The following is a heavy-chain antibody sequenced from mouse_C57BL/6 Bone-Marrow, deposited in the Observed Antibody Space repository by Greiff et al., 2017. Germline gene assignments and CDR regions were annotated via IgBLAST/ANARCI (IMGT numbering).Heavy chain of an antibody. J-gene: IGHJ4*01. Sequence: QVQLKESGPGLVQPSQSLSITCTVSGFSLTSYGVHWVRQSPGKGLEWLGVIWRGGSTDNNAAFMSRLNITKDNSKRQVFFKMNSLQADDTAIYYCAKRGSYAMDYWGQGTSVTVSS. CDR2: IWRGGST. CDR1: GFSLTSYG. CDR3: AKRGSYAMDY. V-gene: IGHV2-5*01.